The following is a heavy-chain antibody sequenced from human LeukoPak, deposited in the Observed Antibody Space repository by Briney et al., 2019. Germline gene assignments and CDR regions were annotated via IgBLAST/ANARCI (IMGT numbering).Heavy chain of an antibody. J-gene: IGHJ4*02. D-gene: IGHD6-19*01. CDR3: ARDLQWLVDY. CDR2: INHSGST. Sequence: SETLSLTCAVYGGSFSGYYWSWIRQPLGKGLEWIGEINHSGSTNYNPSLKSRVTISVDTSKNQFSLKLSSVTAADTAVYYCARDLQWLVDYWGQGTLVTVSS. V-gene: IGHV4-34*01. CDR1: GGSFSGYY.